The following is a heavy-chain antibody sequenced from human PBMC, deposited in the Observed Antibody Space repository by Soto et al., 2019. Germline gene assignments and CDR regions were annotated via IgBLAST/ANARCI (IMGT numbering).Heavy chain of an antibody. V-gene: IGHV4-30-2*01. Sequence: PSETLSLTFTVSGDSINSYCHSWSWIRQPPGEALEWIGYIYQTGTTQYNPSLSSRVSISADRSKNQFSLHLTSVTAADTAVYYCARAVFCTDGFCFPNWLDPWGQGILVTVSS. CDR3: ARAVFCTDGFCFPNWLDP. J-gene: IGHJ5*02. CDR2: IYQTGTT. CDR1: GDSINSYCHS. D-gene: IGHD2-8*01.